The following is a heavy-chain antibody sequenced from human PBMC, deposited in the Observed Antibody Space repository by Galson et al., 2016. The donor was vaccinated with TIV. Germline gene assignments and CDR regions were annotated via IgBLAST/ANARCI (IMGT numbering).Heavy chain of an antibody. J-gene: IGHJ6*02. CDR3: AKCRNTAMDTYYYYYGLDV. CDR1: GGTFSSFV. V-gene: IGHV1-69*13. Sequence: SVKVSCKASGGTFSSFVVTWARQAPGQGLEWMGGIIPLFGEAHYARKFQGRVTISADESTSTVYMELRSLRSGDTAVYYCAKCRNTAMDTYYYYYGLDVWGQGTTVTVSS. CDR2: IIPLFGEA. D-gene: IGHD5-18*01.